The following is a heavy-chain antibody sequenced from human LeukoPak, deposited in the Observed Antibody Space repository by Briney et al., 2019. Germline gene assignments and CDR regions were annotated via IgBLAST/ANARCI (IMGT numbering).Heavy chain of an antibody. J-gene: IGHJ5*02. CDR3: TRRPLHSQNWLAP. CDR2: IFPGDSDT. CDR1: GDRFTSYW. Sequence: GESLKISCKGYGDRFTSYWVAWVRQMPGKGLEWMGIIFPGDSDTRYSPSIQGQLTISVDRSISTAYQQWTSLKATDTVIYYCTRRPLHSQNWLAPWGQGTLVTVSS. V-gene: IGHV5-51*01.